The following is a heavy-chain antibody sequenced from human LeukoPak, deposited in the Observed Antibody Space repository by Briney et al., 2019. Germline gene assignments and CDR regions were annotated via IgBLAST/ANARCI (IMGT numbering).Heavy chain of an antibody. D-gene: IGHD5-18*01. CDR2: IWYDGSNK. Sequence: GGSLRLSCAASGFIVSGDFMSWVRQAPGKGLEWVAVIWYDGSNKYYADSVKGRFTISRDNSKSTLYLQMNSLRAEDTAVYYCARGEAHVTAMGYWGQGTLVTVSS. J-gene: IGHJ4*02. CDR3: ARGEAHVTAMGY. CDR1: GFIVSGDF. V-gene: IGHV3-33*08.